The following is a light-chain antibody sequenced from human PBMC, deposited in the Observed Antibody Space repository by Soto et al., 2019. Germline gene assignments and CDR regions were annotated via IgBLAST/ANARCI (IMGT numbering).Light chain of an antibody. V-gene: IGKV1-5*01. Sequence: DIQMTQSPSTLSASVGDRVTITCRASQSISYWLAWYQQKPGKAPNLLIYDASSLENGVPSRFSGSGSGTEFTFTISSLQPDDFATYYWQEYYSSSRVAFGGGTKVEIK. CDR2: DAS. J-gene: IGKJ4*01. CDR1: QSISYW. CDR3: QEYYSSSRVA.